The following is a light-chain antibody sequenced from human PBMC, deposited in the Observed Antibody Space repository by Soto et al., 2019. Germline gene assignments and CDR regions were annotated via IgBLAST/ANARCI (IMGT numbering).Light chain of an antibody. V-gene: IGLV2-14*02. CDR3: SSYTSSSNYV. J-gene: IGLJ1*01. Sequence: QSVLTQPASVSGSPGQSITISCTGTDNDIGTYNLVSWYQQCPGTAPKVIIFDVSSRPSGVSSRFSGSKSGNTASLTISGLQAEDEADYDCSSYTSSSNYVFGAGTKVTVL. CDR2: DVS. CDR1: DNDIGTYNL.